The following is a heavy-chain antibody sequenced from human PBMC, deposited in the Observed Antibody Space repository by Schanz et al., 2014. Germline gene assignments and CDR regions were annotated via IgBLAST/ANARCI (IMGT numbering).Heavy chain of an antibody. J-gene: IGHJ4*02. V-gene: IGHV3-48*01. Sequence: EVQLLESGGGLVQPGGSLRLSCSASTFTFDHYAMNWVRQAPGKGLEWVSYVSRSTPDIYYADSVKGRFTMSRDNAKNSVFLQMNSLRAEDTAVYYCAKSQGSSFDSCGQGTLVTVSS. CDR3: AKSQGSSFDS. CDR2: VSRSTPDI. CDR1: TFTFDHYA. D-gene: IGHD6-13*01.